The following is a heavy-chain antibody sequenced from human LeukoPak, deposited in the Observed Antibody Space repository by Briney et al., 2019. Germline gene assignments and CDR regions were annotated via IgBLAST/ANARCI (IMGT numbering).Heavy chain of an antibody. V-gene: IGHV4-31*03. CDR2: IYYCGTT. D-gene: IGHD4-23*01. CDR3: ARDFTGGNGHDS. Sequence: PSETLSLTCNVSGGSISSGHYWCWIRPHPGRVVWWIGFIYYCGTTYYNQSLKGRVVISVDTSKIQFSLKVNSVTAADTAVYYCARDFTGGNGHDSWGQGTLVTVSS. CDR1: GGSISSGHY. J-gene: IGHJ4*02.